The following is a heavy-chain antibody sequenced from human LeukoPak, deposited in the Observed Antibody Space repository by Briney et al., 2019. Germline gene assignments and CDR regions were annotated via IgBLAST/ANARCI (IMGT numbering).Heavy chain of an antibody. CDR3: ARDWGTYCSSASCYQHHYGDYHLRWFDP. V-gene: IGHV1-3*01. J-gene: IGHJ5*02. D-gene: IGHD2-2*01. Sequence: ASVKVSCKASGYTFTSYAMHWVRQAPGQRLEWMGWINAGNGNTKYSQKFQGRVTITRDTSASTAYMELSSLRSEDTAEYYCARDWGTYCSSASCYQHHYGDYHLRWFDPWGQGTLVTVSS. CDR1: GYTFTSYA. CDR2: INAGNGNT.